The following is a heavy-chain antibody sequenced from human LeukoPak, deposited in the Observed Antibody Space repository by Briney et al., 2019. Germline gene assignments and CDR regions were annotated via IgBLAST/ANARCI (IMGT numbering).Heavy chain of an antibody. Sequence: ASVKVSCKASGGTFSNDGISWVRQAPGQGLEWMGGIIPIFGTTKYAQKFQGRVTITRDDSTSTAYMELSSLRSDDTAVYYCARMPTNMYYYFYMDVWGKGTTVTVSS. J-gene: IGHJ6*03. D-gene: IGHD5-24*01. CDR3: ARMPTNMYYYFYMDV. V-gene: IGHV1-69*05. CDR2: IIPIFGTT. CDR1: GGTFSNDG.